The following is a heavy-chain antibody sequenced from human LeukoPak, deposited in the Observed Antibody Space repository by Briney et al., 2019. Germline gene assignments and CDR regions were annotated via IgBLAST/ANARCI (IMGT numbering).Heavy chain of an antibody. Sequence: SETLSLTCTVSGGSMTTHPWSWIRQTPGKGLEWIGYVFDTVRTKENPSLKSRVTLSADTSKTQLSLRLTSVTAADAAVYYCTTIKRGNIFGYFDFWGQGILVTVSS. CDR2: VFDTVRT. J-gene: IGHJ4*02. CDR3: TTIKRGNIFGYFDF. CDR1: GGSMTTHP. D-gene: IGHD5-18*01. V-gene: IGHV4-59*11.